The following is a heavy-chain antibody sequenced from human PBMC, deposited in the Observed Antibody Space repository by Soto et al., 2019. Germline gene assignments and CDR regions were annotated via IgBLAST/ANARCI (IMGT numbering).Heavy chain of an antibody. Sequence: HPGGSLRLSCAASGFTFSRHWMHWVRQTPGKGLVWVSLINGDGRTTTYADSVKGRFIISRDNAKNTLYLQINSLRAEDTAVYYCVRGNYFDYWGQGTLVTVSS. CDR1: GFTFSRHW. J-gene: IGHJ4*02. CDR3: VRGNYFDY. CDR2: INGDGRTT. V-gene: IGHV3-74*01.